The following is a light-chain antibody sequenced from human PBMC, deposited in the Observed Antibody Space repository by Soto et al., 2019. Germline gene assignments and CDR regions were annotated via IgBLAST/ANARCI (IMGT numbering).Light chain of an antibody. V-gene: IGLV1-47*01. CDR1: SSNIESNY. CDR3: AAWDFSLSGVV. CDR2: RNV. J-gene: IGLJ3*02. Sequence: QSVLTQPPSASGTPGQRVTISCSGGSSNIESNYVYWYQQFPGTAPKLLIQRNVQRPSGVPDRFSASKSGTSASLAISGLRSEDEADYYCAAWDFSLSGVVFGGGTKLTVL.